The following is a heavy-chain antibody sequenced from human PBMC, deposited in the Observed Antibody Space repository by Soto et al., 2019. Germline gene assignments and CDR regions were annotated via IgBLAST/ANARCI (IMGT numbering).Heavy chain of an antibody. CDR2: ISYDGSNK. Sequence: QVQLVESGGGVVQPGRSLRLSCAASGFTFSSYGMHWVRQAPGKGLEWVAVISYDGSNKYYADSVKGRFTISRDNSKNKLYLQMNSLRAEDTAVYYCAKVGYSYGYLSDYYYGMDVWGQGTTVTVSS. V-gene: IGHV3-30*18. CDR1: GFTFSSYG. CDR3: AKVGYSYGYLSDYYYGMDV. J-gene: IGHJ6*02. D-gene: IGHD5-18*01.